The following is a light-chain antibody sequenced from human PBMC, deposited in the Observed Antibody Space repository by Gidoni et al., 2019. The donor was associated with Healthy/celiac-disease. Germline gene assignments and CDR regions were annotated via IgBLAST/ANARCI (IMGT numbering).Light chain of an antibody. CDR2: AAS. V-gene: IGKV1-9*01. CDR3: QQLNSYPRIT. Sequence: DIQLTQSPSFLSASVGDRVTITCRASQGISSYLAWYQQKPGKAPKLLIYAASTLQCGVPSRFSGSGSGTEFTLTISSLQPEDFATYYCQQLNSYPRITFXPXTKVDIK. J-gene: IGKJ3*01. CDR1: QGISSY.